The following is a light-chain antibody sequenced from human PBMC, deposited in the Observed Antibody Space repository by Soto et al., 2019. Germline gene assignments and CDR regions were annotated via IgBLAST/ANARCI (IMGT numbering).Light chain of an antibody. CDR2: RAS. J-gene: IGKJ3*01. Sequence: DVQMAQSPSTLSASVGEGVTITCRARGSIGDWLAWFQQKPGKAPALLIYRASYLESGVPSRFSGSGSGTEFTLTISSLQPDDFSTYYCQHYSTYSGTFGPGTTVEIK. V-gene: IGKV1-5*03. CDR1: GSIGDW. CDR3: QHYSTYSGT.